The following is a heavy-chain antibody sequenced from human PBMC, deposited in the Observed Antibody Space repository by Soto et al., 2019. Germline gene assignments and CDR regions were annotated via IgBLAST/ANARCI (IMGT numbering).Heavy chain of an antibody. Sequence: VHLQQLGAGLLRPSETLSLICIVSGESFSGYYWSWIRQSPDKGLEWIGEDYGSGETKYNPSLKSRITISDAPSKNQFSLRMTSMTAADTAVYYCARGFSNSVTTRFDSWGQGTLVTVSS. CDR3: ARGFSNSVTTRFDS. V-gene: IGHV4-34*01. D-gene: IGHD4-4*01. CDR1: GESFSGYY. J-gene: IGHJ4*02. CDR2: DYGSGET.